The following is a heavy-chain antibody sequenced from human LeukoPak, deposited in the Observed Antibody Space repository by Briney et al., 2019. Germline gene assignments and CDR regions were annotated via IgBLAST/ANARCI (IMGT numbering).Heavy chain of an antibody. CDR3: TRTRAFDAFDI. CDR2: INPNSGGT. V-gene: IGHV1-2*02. J-gene: IGHJ3*02. CDR1: GYTFTGYY. Sequence: ASVKVSCKASGYTFTGYYMHWVRQAPGRGLEWMGWINPNSGGTNYAQKFQGRVTMTRDTSISTAYMELSRLRSDDTAVYYCTRTRAFDAFDIWGQGTMVTVSS.